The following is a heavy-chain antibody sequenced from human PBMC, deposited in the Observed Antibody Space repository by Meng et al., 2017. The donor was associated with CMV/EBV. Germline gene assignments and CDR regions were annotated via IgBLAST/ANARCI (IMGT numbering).Heavy chain of an antibody. J-gene: IGHJ4*02. CDR1: GFTFSDYY. CDR2: ISSSGSTI. D-gene: IGHD3-22*01. Sequence: GESLKISCAASGFTFSDYYMSWIRQAPGKGLEWVSYISSSGSTIYYADSAKGRFTISRDNSKNTLYLQMNSLRAEDTAVYYCARDLDSYDSSGYLLDYWGQGTLVTVSS. CDR3: ARDLDSYDSSGYLLDY. V-gene: IGHV3-11*04.